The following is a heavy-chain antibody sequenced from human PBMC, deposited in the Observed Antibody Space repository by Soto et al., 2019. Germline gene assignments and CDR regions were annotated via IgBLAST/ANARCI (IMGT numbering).Heavy chain of an antibody. J-gene: IGHJ4*02. Sequence: QVQLVQSGAEVKKPGASVKFSCKASGYTFTGYYMHWVRQAPGQGLEWMGWINPNSGGTKYAQKFQGRVTMTRDTSISTAYMELSRLRSDDTAVYYCARAPGPADYWGQGTLVTVSS. V-gene: IGHV1-2*02. CDR2: INPNSGGT. CDR3: ARAPGPADY. CDR1: GYTFTGYY.